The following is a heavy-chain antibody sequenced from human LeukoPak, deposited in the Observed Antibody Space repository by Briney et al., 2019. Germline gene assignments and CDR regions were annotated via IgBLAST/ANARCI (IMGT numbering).Heavy chain of an antibody. CDR3: ARGDSSSWYWFDP. CDR1: GGSISGYY. J-gene: IGHJ5*02. Sequence: SETLSLTCTVSGGSISGYYWSWIRQPPGKGLEWIGEINHSGSTNYNPSLKSRVTISVDTSKNQFSLKLSSVTAADTAVYYCARGDSSSWYWFDPWGQGTLVTVSS. D-gene: IGHD6-13*01. V-gene: IGHV4-34*01. CDR2: INHSGST.